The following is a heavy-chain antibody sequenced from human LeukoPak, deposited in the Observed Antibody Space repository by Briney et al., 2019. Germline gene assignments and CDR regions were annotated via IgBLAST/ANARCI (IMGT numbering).Heavy chain of an antibody. J-gene: IGHJ4*02. CDR2: IIPVFGPA. D-gene: IGHD6-19*01. Sequence: ASVKVSCKASGGTFSNYAVSWVRQAPGQGLEWMGGIIPVFGPANYAQKFQGRVTITADESTSTAYIELSSLRSEDTAVYYCARAGEVYNSGSYLEYWGQGTLVTVSS. CDR3: ARAGEVYNSGSYLEY. CDR1: GGTFSNYA. V-gene: IGHV1-69*13.